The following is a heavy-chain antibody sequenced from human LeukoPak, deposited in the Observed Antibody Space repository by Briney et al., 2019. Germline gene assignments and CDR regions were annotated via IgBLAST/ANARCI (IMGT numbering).Heavy chain of an antibody. D-gene: IGHD3-3*01. CDR2: IYYSGST. Sequence: SETLSLTCTVSGGSISSYYWSWIRQPPGKGLEWIGYIYYSGSTNYNPSLKSRVTISVDTSKNQFSLKLSSVTAADTAVYYCARGPEAEYYDFWSGPDYWGQGTLVTVSS. V-gene: IGHV4-59*01. J-gene: IGHJ4*02. CDR1: GGSISSYY. CDR3: ARGPEAEYYDFWSGPDY.